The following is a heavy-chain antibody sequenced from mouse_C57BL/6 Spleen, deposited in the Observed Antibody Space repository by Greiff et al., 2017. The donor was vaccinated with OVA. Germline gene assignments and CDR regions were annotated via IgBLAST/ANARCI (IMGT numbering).Heavy chain of an antibody. CDR2: IDPSDSYT. CDR3: ALTGYYFDY. D-gene: IGHD4-1*01. Sequence: QVQLKQSGAELVMPGASVKLSCKASGYTFTSYWMHWVKQRPGQGLEWIGEIDPSDSYTNYNQKFKGKSTLTVDKSSSTAYMQLSSLTSEDSAVYYCALTGYYFDYWGQGTTLTVSS. J-gene: IGHJ2*01. CDR1: GYTFTSYW. V-gene: IGHV1-69*01.